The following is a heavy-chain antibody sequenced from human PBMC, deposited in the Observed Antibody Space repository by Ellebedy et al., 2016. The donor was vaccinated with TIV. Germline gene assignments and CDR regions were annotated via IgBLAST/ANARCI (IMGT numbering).Heavy chain of an antibody. V-gene: IGHV3-30-3*01. CDR3: ARPILSRQVWLPFDY. Sequence: GGSLRLSXAASGFTFSSYAMHWVRQAPGKGLEWVAVLSYDGSTQYYTDSVKGRFTISRDNSRNTLYVQMNSLRTEDTAVYYCARPILSRQVWLPFDYWGQGTLVTLS. CDR2: LSYDGSTQ. J-gene: IGHJ4*02. CDR1: GFTFSSYA. D-gene: IGHD5-18*01.